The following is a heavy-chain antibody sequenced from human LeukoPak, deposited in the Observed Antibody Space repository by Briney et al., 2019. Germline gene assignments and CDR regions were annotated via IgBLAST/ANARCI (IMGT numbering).Heavy chain of an antibody. CDR2: ISAYNGNT. CDR3: ATWADYGLFDY. Sequence: ASVKVSCKASGYTFTSYGISWVRQAPGQGLEWMGWISAYNGNTNYAQKLQDRVTMTTDTSTSTAYMELRSLRSDDTAVYYCATWADYGLFDYWGEGTLVTVSS. V-gene: IGHV1-18*01. D-gene: IGHD4/OR15-4a*01. CDR1: GYTFTSYG. J-gene: IGHJ4*02.